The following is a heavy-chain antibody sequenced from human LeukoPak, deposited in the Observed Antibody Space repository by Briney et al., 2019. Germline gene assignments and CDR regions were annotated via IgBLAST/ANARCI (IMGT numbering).Heavy chain of an antibody. J-gene: IGHJ6*02. V-gene: IGHV4-31*03. D-gene: IGHD2-2*01. CDR1: GGSITYGGYY. CDR3: ANDLDYCSSTSCLNYYYGMDV. Sequence: SQTLSLTCTVSGGSITYGGYYWSWIRQRPGKGLEWIGYIYYSGTTHYNPSLKSRLTMSVDTSKNQFSLKLSSVTATDTAVYYCANDLDYCSSTSCLNYYYGMDVWGQGTTVTVSS. CDR2: IYYSGTT.